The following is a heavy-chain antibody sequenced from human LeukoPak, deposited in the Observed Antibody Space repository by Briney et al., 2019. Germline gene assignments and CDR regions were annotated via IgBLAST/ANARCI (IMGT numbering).Heavy chain of an antibody. J-gene: IGHJ5*02. CDR2: INHSGST. CDR3: ARGFTGYYHGRFDP. D-gene: IGHD3-3*01. CDR1: GVSFRGYY. Sequence: PSETLSLTCAVYGVSFRGYYWSWIRQPPGKGLEWIGEINHSGSTNYNPSLKSRVTISVDTSKNQFSLKLSSVTAADTAVYYCARGFTGYYHGRFDPWGQGTLVTVSS. V-gene: IGHV4-34*01.